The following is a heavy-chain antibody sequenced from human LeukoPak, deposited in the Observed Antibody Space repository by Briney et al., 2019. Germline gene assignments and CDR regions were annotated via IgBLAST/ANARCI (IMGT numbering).Heavy chain of an antibody. J-gene: IGHJ4*02. D-gene: IGHD6-19*01. CDR1: GGSISSSSCY. CDR3: ARRRVPYRSGWYEDY. V-gene: IGHV4-39*01. Sequence: SETLSLTCTVSGGSISSSSCYWGWIRQPPGKGLEWIGSIYYSGSTYYNPSLKSRVTISVDTSKNQFSLKLSSVTAADTAVYYCARRRVPYRSGWYEDYWGQGTLVTVSS. CDR2: IYYSGST.